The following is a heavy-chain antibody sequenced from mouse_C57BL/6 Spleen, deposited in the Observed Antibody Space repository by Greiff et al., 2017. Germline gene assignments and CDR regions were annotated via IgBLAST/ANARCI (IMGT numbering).Heavy chain of an antibody. V-gene: IGHV1-7*01. Sequence: QVQLQQSGAELVKPGASVKLSCKASGYTFTSYWMHWVKQRPGQGLEWIGYINPSSGDTKYNPKFKDKATLTADKSSSTAYMQLSSLTSEDSAVYDCAREGGGSDVSAMDYWGQGTSVTVSS. CDR2: INPSSGDT. CDR1: GYTFTSYW. J-gene: IGHJ4*01. CDR3: AREGGGSDVSAMDY.